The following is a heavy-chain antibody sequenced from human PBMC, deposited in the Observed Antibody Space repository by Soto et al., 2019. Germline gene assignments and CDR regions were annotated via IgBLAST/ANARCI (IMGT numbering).Heavy chain of an antibody. J-gene: IGHJ6*03. CDR2: IWYDGSNK. CDR3: ARGQYSSSSYDHYYYYYYMDV. Sequence: GGSLRLSCAASGFTFSSYGMHWVRQAPGKGLEWVAVIWYDGSNKYYADSVKGRFTISRDNSKNTLYLQMNSLRAEDTAVYYCARGQYSSSSYDHYYYYYYMDVWGKGTTVTVSS. D-gene: IGHD6-6*01. CDR1: GFTFSSYG. V-gene: IGHV3-33*01.